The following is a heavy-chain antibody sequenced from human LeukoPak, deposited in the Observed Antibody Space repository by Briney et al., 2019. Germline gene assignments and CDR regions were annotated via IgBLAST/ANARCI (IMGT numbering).Heavy chain of an antibody. CDR2: IKQDGSEK. CDR3: AKDRSGGVVYGVFDM. V-gene: IGHV3-7*03. Sequence: GGSLRLSCAASGFTFSSYWMSWVRQAPGKGLEWVANIKQDGSEKYYVDSVKGRFTISRDNAKNSLYLQMNSLRAEDTAIYYCAKDRSGGVVYGVFDMWGQGTMVTVSS. J-gene: IGHJ3*02. CDR1: GFTFSSYW. D-gene: IGHD3-3*01.